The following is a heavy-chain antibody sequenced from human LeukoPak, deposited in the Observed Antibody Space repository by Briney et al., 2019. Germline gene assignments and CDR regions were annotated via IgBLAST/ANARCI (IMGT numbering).Heavy chain of an antibody. CDR1: GFTFSSRG. J-gene: IGHJ4*02. CDR3: AKDPLSRIVGAIGHYY. V-gene: IGHV3-23*01. D-gene: IGHD1-26*01. CDR2: IHSEGDKT. Sequence: GGSLRLSCATSGFTFSSRGMSWVRQAPDRGLEWVSSIHSEGDKTYYADSVKGRFTISRDNSKNTLYLQMNSLRAEDTAVYYCAKDPLSRIVGAIGHYYWGQGTLVTVSS.